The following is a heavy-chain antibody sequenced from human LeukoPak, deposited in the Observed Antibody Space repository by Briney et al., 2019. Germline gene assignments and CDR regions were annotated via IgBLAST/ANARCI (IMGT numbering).Heavy chain of an antibody. Sequence: SETLSLTCTVSGGSISSSSYYWGWIRQPPGKGLEWIGSIYYSRSTYYNPSLKSRVTISVDTSKSQFSLKLSSVTAADTAVYYCARVTTKRYFDYWGQGTLVTVSS. CDR2: IYYSRST. J-gene: IGHJ4*02. CDR1: GGSISSSSYY. V-gene: IGHV4-39*01. CDR3: ARVTTKRYFDY. D-gene: IGHD4-17*01.